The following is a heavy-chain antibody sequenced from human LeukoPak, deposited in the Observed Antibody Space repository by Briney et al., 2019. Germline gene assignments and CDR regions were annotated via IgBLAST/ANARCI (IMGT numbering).Heavy chain of an antibody. CDR1: GYGFTAYK. CDR3: ARDALYYGLDV. J-gene: IGHJ6*02. Sequence: ASVKVSCKASGYGFTAYKIHWVRQAPGQGLEWMGWINPDSGATYLSQKFQARFTMTRDASINTAYMELSSLKSDDTAVYYCARDALYYGLDVWALGTTVSVSS. V-gene: IGHV1-2*02. D-gene: IGHD2-15*01. CDR2: INPDSGAT.